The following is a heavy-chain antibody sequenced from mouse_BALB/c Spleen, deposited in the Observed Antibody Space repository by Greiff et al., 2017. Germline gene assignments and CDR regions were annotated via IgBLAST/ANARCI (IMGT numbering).Heavy chain of an antibody. Sequence: EVHLVESGGGLVKPGGSLKLSCAASGFTFSDYYLYLVRQTPEKRLEWVATISDGCSYTYYPDSVKGRFTIFRDNAKNNLYLQMSSLKSEDTAMYYCASGYGKAFMDDWGQGTSGTVSS. CDR2: ISDGCSYT. CDR1: GFTFSDYY. V-gene: IGHV5-4*02. CDR3: ASGYGKAFMDD. J-gene: IGHJ4*01. D-gene: IGHD2-1*01.